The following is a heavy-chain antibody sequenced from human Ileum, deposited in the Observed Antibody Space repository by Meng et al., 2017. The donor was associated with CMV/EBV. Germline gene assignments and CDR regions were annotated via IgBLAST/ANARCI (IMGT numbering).Heavy chain of an antibody. Sequence: SGGSLSSGGFYWSWIRQHPGKGLQWIGYIYHSGATYYNPSLKSRLSFSIDTSNDQFSLKLTSVTAADTAVYYCARESATGYNYWSVDYWGRGTLVTVSS. J-gene: IGHJ4*02. V-gene: IGHV4-31*02. CDR3: ARESATGYNYWSVDY. CDR1: GGSLSSGGFY. D-gene: IGHD3-22*01. CDR2: IYHSGAT.